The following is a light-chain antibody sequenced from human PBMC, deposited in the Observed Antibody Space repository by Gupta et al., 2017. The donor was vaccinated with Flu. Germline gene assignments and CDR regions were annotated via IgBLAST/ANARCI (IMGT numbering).Light chain of an antibody. CDR1: QTVRSC. CDR2: MAS. J-gene: IGKJ1*01. V-gene: IGKV1-5*03. CDR3: QQYNSSPWT. Sequence: DIQMTQSPSTLSASVGDRVTITCQASQTVRSCLAWDQQKSGKAPQLLFYMASKLQTGVPSTFGGSVSGTEFTLTISSLQPDDFATYYCQQYNSSPWTFGQATKVEIK.